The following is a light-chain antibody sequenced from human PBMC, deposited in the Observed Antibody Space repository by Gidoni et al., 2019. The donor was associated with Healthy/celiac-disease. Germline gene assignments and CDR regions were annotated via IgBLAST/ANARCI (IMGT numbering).Light chain of an antibody. CDR1: SSDVGGYNY. CDR3: SSYTSSSTPFVV. CDR2: EVS. Sequence: QSALPQPASVSGSPGPSIPISCTGTSSDVGGYNYFSWYQQHPGKAPKLMIYEVSNRPSGVSNRFSGSKSGNTASLTISGLQAEDEADYYCSSYTSSSTPFVVFGGGTKLTVL. J-gene: IGLJ2*01. V-gene: IGLV2-14*01.